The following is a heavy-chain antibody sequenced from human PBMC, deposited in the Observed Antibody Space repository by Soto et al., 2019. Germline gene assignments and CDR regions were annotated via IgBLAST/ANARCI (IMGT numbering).Heavy chain of an antibody. Sequence: QVQPVQSGSEVKKPGSSVRVSCKTGSFYAVSWVRQAPGQGLEWMGGLIPVFDTPSYAQKFQGRVTITADESKSTAYMELSSLRSEDTALYYCASTPVTGRYSYYGMDAWDQGIADTVSS. J-gene: IGHJ6*02. CDR2: LIPVFDTP. CDR1: GSFYA. V-gene: IGHV1-69*01. CDR3: ASTPVTGRYSYYGMDA. D-gene: IGHD4-4*01.